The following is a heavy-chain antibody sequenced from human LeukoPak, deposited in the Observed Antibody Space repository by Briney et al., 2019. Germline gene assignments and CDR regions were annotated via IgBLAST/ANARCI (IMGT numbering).Heavy chain of an antibody. Sequence: GRSLRLSCAASGFTFSSYGMHWVRQAPGKGLEWVAVISYDGSNKYYADSVKGRFTISRDNSKNTLYLQMNSLRAEDTAVYYCAKNGGGSSWYFDYWGQGTLVTVSP. CDR3: AKNGGGSSWYFDY. V-gene: IGHV3-30*18. CDR2: ISYDGSNK. D-gene: IGHD6-13*01. CDR1: GFTFSSYG. J-gene: IGHJ4*02.